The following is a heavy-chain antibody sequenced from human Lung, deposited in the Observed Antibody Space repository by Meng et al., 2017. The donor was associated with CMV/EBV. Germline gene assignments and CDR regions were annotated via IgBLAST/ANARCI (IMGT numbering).Heavy chain of an antibody. CDR2: ISGSGGST. V-gene: IGHV3-23*01. CDR1: GFTFSSYA. Sequence: GEXXKISCAASGFTFSSYAMSWVRQAPGKGLEWVSAISGSGGSTYYADSVKGRFTISRDNSKNTLYLQMNSLRAEDTAVYYCAKDFEYSSSSGEFDYWGPGKXVNGAS. CDR3: AKDFEYSSSSGEFDY. D-gene: IGHD6-6*01. J-gene: IGHJ4*02.